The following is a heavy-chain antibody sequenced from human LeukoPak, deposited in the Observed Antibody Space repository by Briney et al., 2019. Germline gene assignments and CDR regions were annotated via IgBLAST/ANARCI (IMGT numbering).Heavy chain of an antibody. V-gene: IGHV4-34*01. CDR3: ARQALIKYCSSTSCYTDY. CDR2: INHSGST. D-gene: IGHD2-2*02. Sequence: MPSETLSLTCAVYGGSFSGYYWSWIRQPPGKGLEWIGEINHSGSTNYNPSLKSRVTISVDTSKNQFSLKLSSVTAADTAVYYCARQALIKYCSSTSCYTDYWGQGTLVTVSS. J-gene: IGHJ4*02. CDR1: GGSFSGYY.